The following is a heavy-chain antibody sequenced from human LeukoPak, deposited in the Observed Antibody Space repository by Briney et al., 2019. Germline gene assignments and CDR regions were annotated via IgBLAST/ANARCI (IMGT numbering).Heavy chain of an antibody. Sequence: SQTLSLTCAISGDSVSSNSAAWNWIRQSPSRGLECLVRTYYRSKWYNDYAPSVKSRITINPDTSKNQFSLHLNFVTPEDTAVYYCARDGGVAVSGIDSWGQGTPVTVSS. J-gene: IGHJ4*02. CDR3: ARDGGVAVSGIDS. CDR2: TYYRSKWYN. CDR1: GDSVSSNSAA. V-gene: IGHV6-1*01. D-gene: IGHD6-19*01.